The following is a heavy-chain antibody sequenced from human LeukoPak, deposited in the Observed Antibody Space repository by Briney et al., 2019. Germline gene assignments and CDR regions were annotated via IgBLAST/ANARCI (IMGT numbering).Heavy chain of an antibody. CDR2: IGAYNGNT. CDR1: GYTFTSYG. Sequence: ASVKVSCKASGYTFTSYGISWVRQAPGQGLEWMGWIGAYNGNTNYAQKLQGRVTMTTDTSTSTAYMELRSLRSDDTAVYYCARLSVWFPANYYYMDVWGKGTTVTVSS. D-gene: IGHD3-10*01. V-gene: IGHV1-18*01. J-gene: IGHJ6*03. CDR3: ARLSVWFPANYYYMDV.